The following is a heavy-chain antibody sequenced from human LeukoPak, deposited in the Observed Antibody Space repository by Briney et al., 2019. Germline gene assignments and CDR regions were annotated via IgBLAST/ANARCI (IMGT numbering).Heavy chain of an antibody. Sequence: SVKVSCKASRGTFSSYVISWVRQAPGQGLEWMGGIIPIFGTANYAQKFQGRVTITTDKSTSTAYMELSSLRSEDTAVYYCARHYYDRSAFDIWGQGTMVTVSS. J-gene: IGHJ3*02. D-gene: IGHD3-22*01. CDR2: IIPIFGTA. CDR3: ARHYYDRSAFDI. CDR1: RGTFSSYV. V-gene: IGHV1-69*05.